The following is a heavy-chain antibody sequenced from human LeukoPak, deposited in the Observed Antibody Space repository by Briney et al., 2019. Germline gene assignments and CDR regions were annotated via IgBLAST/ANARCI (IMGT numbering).Heavy chain of an antibody. Sequence: GASVKVSCKASGGTFSSYAISWVRQAPGQGLEWMGGIIPIFGTANYAQKFQGRVTITTDESTSTAYMELSSLRSEDKAVYYCVSSSWTYYFDYWGQGTLATVSS. D-gene: IGHD6-13*01. J-gene: IGHJ4*02. CDR3: VSSSWTYYFDY. V-gene: IGHV1-69*05. CDR1: GGTFSSYA. CDR2: IIPIFGTA.